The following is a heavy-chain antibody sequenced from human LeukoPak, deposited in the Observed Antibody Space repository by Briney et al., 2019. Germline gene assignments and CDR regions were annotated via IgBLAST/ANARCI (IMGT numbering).Heavy chain of an antibody. J-gene: IGHJ4*02. V-gene: IGHV4-34*01. Sequence: SETLSLTCAVYGGSFSGYYWSWIRQPPGKGLEWIGEINHSGSTNYNPSLKSRVTISVDTSKNQFSLKLSSVTAADTAVYYCARGRMIAVAGTNFDYWGQGTLVTVSS. D-gene: IGHD6-19*01. CDR2: INHSGST. CDR3: ARGRMIAVAGTNFDY. CDR1: GGSFSGYY.